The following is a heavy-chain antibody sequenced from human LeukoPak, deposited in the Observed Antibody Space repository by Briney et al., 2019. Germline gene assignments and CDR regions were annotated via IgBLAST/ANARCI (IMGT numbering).Heavy chain of an antibody. D-gene: IGHD4/OR15-4a*01. Sequence: PGGSLRLSCAASGFTVSSNYMSWVRQAPGKGLEWVSVIYSGGSTYYADSVKGRFTISRDNSKNTLYLQMNSLRAEDTAVYYCARGPLPFKDYGVDYWGQGTLVTVSS. J-gene: IGHJ4*02. CDR3: ARGPLPFKDYGVDY. CDR2: IYSGGST. V-gene: IGHV3-53*01. CDR1: GFTVSSNY.